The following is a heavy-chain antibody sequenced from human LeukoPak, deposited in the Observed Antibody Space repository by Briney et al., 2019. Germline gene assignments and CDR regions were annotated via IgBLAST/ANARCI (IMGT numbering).Heavy chain of an antibody. D-gene: IGHD3-22*01. J-gene: IGHJ3*02. Sequence: GASVKVSCKASGYTFTSYDINWVRQAPGQGLEWMGWMNTNSGNTVYAQKFQGRVTMTRNTSISTAYMELSSLRSEDTAVYYCARPNYDSSGSEAFEIWGQGTMVTVCS. CDR1: GYTFTSYD. V-gene: IGHV1-8*01. CDR3: ARPNYDSSGSEAFEI. CDR2: MNTNSGNT.